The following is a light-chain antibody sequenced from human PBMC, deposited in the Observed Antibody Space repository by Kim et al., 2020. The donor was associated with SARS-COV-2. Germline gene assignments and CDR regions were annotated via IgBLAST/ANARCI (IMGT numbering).Light chain of an antibody. CDR2: IAS. J-gene: IGKJ2*01. CDR1: QSISNY. Sequence: DIEMTQSPSSLSASIGDRVTITCRASQSISNYLNWYQQKPGTAPKLMIYIASRLQGGAPSRFSGSGSGTDFTLTISSLQPEDIATYFCQQTYRTPYTFGQGTKLEI. V-gene: IGKV1-39*01. CDR3: QQTYRTPYT.